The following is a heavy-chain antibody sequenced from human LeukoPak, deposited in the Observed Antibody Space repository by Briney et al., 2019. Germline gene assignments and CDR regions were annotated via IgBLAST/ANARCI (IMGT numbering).Heavy chain of an antibody. CDR1: GYTLTELS. CDR2: FDPEDGET. D-gene: IGHD3-16*02. Sequence: ASVKVSCKVSGYTLTELSMHWVRQAPGKGLEWMGGFDPEDGETIYAQKFQGRVTMTEDTSTNTAYMELSSLRSEDTAVYYCATGVIRYYYYYYMDVWGKGTTVTVPS. CDR3: ATGVIRYYYYYYMDV. J-gene: IGHJ6*03. V-gene: IGHV1-24*01.